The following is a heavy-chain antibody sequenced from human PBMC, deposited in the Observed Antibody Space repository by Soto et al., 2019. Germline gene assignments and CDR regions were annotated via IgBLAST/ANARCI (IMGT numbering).Heavy chain of an antibody. Sequence: PGGSLRLSCAASGFTFRSYAMHWVRQDPGKGLEWVAVISYDGSNKYYADSVKGRFTISRDNSKNTLYLQMNSLRAEHTAVYYCARSYGDRYYYFGMDVWGGGTTVTVSS. D-gene: IGHD4-17*01. CDR1: GFTFRSYA. V-gene: IGHV3-30-3*01. J-gene: IGHJ6*04. CDR3: ARSYGDRYYYFGMDV. CDR2: ISYDGSNK.